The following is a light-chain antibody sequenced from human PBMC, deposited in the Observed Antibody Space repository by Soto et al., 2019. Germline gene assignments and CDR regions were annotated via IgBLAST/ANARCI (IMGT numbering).Light chain of an antibody. Sequence: EIVMTQSPATLSVSPGEGATLSCRAGQSFIIYLSLYHQKPGKAPRLLICGASTRAPVIPARFSGSGSGTEFTLTFSCLEAEDFAVYYCQQRSNWPPIPFGQGTRLEI. J-gene: IGKJ5*01. CDR3: QQRSNWPPIP. CDR1: QSFIIY. CDR2: GAS. V-gene: IGKV3-11*01.